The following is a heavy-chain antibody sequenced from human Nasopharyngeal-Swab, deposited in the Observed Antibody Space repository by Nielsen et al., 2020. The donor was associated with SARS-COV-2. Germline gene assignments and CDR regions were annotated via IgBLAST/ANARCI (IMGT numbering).Heavy chain of an antibody. V-gene: IGHV1-18*01. J-gene: IGHJ2*01. CDR1: GYSFSSYG. CDR3: SRKLGAPRAWYFDL. CDR2: ISPYNGNT. Sequence: VKVSCKASGYSFSSYGIGWVRQAPGQGLEWRGWISPYNGNTKYAQKCQGRVTVTPDTSTRTAYLHVRSLRSDDTAIYYCSRKLGAPRAWYFDLWGRGTPVTVSS. D-gene: IGHD1-26*01.